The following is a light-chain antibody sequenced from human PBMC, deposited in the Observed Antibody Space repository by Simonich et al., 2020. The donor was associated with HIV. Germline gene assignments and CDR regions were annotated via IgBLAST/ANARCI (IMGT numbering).Light chain of an antibody. CDR3: QQYNAYYT. V-gene: IGKV1-5*01. CDR2: VAS. Sequence: DIQLTQSPSTLSASVGHRVTITCRASQSISRYLNWYQQKRGKAPKLLIYVASSLPSGVPSRFSGSGSGTEFTLTISSLQPDDFATYYCQQYNAYYTFGQGTKLEIK. J-gene: IGKJ2*01. CDR1: QSISRY.